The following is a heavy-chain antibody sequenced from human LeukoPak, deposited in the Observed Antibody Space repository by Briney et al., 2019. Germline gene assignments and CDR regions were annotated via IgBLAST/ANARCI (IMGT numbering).Heavy chain of an antibody. Sequence: QPGGSLRLSCAASGFTFSSYAMSWVRQAPGKGLEWVGNIKQDGSGKRYADSVRGRFSISRDNAQTSLYLQMNSLRAEDTAVYYCARASDPWLQLTWGQGTLVTVSS. D-gene: IGHD5-24*01. J-gene: IGHJ5*02. CDR1: GFTFSSYA. CDR2: IKQDGSGK. CDR3: ARASDPWLQLT. V-gene: IGHV3-7*05.